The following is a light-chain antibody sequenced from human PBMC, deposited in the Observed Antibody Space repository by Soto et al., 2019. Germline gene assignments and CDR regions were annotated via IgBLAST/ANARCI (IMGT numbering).Light chain of an antibody. J-gene: IGKJ2*01. Sequence: EIVLTQSPGILSLSPGERATLSWRASQRISSSYLAWYQQKPGQAPRLLIYAASSRATGIPDRFSGSGSGTDFTLTISRLEPEDFAVYYCQQYGSSSYTFGQGTQLEIK. CDR1: QRISSSY. V-gene: IGKV3-20*01. CDR3: QQYGSSSYT. CDR2: AAS.